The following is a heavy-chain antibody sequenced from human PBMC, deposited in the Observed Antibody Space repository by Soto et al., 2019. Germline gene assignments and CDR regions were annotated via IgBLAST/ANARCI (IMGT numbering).Heavy chain of an antibody. Sequence: SETLSLTCAVSGGSISSGGYSWSWIRQPPGKGLEWIGYIYHSGSTYYNPSLKSRVTISVDRSKNQFSLKLSSVTAADTAVYYCARHVLRYFDWFYYYYYGMDVWGQGTTVTVSS. CDR1: GGSISSGGYS. V-gene: IGHV4-30-2*01. J-gene: IGHJ6*02. CDR3: ARHVLRYFDWFYYYYYGMDV. CDR2: IYHSGST. D-gene: IGHD3-9*01.